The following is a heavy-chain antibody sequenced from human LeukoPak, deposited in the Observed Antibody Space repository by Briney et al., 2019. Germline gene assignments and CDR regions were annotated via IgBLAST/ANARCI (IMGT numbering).Heavy chain of an antibody. D-gene: IGHD3-10*01. Sequence: SVKVSCKASGGTFSSYAISWVRQAPGQGLEWMGGIIPIFGTANYAQKFQGRVTITADKSTSTAYMELSGLRSDDTAVYYCARANMVRGVGLFFDRNWFDPWGQGTLVTVSS. CDR1: GGTFSSYA. CDR3: ARANMVRGVGLFFDRNWFDP. CDR2: IIPIFGTA. J-gene: IGHJ5*02. V-gene: IGHV1-69*06.